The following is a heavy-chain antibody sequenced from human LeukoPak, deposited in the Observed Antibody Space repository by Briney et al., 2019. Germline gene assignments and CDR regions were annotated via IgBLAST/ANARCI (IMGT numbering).Heavy chain of an antibody. CDR1: GFTFSSYW. V-gene: IGHV3-30*03. D-gene: IGHD2-21*02. J-gene: IGHJ6*03. CDR2: ISYDGGNK. Sequence: GGSLRLSCAASGFTFSSYWTHWVRQAPGQGLEWVSLISYDGGNKYYADSVKGRFTISRDNSKNTLYLQMNSLRAEDTALYYCARDPLFSVTDYYYYMDVWGKGTTVTVSS. CDR3: ARDPLFSVTDYYYYMDV.